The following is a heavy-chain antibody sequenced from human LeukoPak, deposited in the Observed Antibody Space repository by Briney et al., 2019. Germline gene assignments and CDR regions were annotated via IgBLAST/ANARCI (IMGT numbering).Heavy chain of an antibody. D-gene: IGHD2/OR15-2a*01. J-gene: IGHJ4*02. CDR2: INSDGSWT. Sequence: GGSLRLSCAASGFTFSTYSMNWVRQAPGKGLVWVSHINSDGSWTSYADSVKGRFTISKDNAKNTVYLQMNNLRAEDTAVYYCVSFYEAYWGRGTLVTVSS. CDR3: VSFYEAY. V-gene: IGHV3-74*01. CDR1: GFTFSTYS.